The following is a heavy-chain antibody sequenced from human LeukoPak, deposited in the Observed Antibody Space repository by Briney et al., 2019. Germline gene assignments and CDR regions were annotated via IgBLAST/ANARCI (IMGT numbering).Heavy chain of an antibody. V-gene: IGHV3-23*01. J-gene: IGHJ4*02. Sequence: GGSLRLSCAASGFTFSSYAMGWVRQAPGKGPEWVSTIGATGGGTYYPDSVKGRFTISRDSSKNTLYLQMNSLRAEDTALYYCAKGGVPGTHYFDSWGQGTLVTVSS. CDR2: IGATGGGT. D-gene: IGHD6-19*01. CDR3: AKGGVPGTHYFDS. CDR1: GFTFSSYA.